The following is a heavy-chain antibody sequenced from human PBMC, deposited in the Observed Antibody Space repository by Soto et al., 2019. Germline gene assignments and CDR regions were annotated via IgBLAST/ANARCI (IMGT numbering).Heavy chain of an antibody. CDR2: ISGSGGST. D-gene: IGHD3-3*01. CDR1: GFTFSSYA. CDR3: AKGATYYDFWSGYYRPPLCDY. J-gene: IGHJ4*02. V-gene: IGHV3-23*01. Sequence: QTGGSLRLSCAASGFTFSSYAMSWVRQAPGKGLEWVSAISGSGGSTYYADSVKGRFTISRDNSKNTLYLQMNSLRAEDTAVYYCAKGATYYDFWSGYYRPPLCDYWGQGTLVTVSS.